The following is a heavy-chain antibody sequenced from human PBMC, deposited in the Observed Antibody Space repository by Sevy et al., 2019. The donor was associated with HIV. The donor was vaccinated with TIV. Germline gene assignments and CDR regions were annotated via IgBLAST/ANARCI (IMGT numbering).Heavy chain of an antibody. CDR2: ISGSSGTI. V-gene: IGHV3-48*01. D-gene: IGHD6-19*01. J-gene: IGHJ4*02. CDR3: AKWWQQWPSDY. Sequence: GGSLRLSCAASGFTFSTYSMNWVRQAPGRGLEWLSYISGSSGTIYYADSVKGRFTISRDNAKSTLYLHMNSLRAEDTAVYYCAKWWQQWPSDYWGQGTLVTVSS. CDR1: GFTFSTYS.